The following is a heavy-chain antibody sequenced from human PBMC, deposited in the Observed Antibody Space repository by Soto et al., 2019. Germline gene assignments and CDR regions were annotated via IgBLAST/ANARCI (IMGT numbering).Heavy chain of an antibody. V-gene: IGHV3-11*05. CDR3: ARLRLTGYFVY. CDR1: GFTFSDHY. J-gene: IGHJ4*02. Sequence: QVQLVESGGGLVKPGGSLRHSCVASGFTFSDHYMTWIRQAPGKGLEWLSYVSTSSSYTNYADSVKGRFTISRDNAMNSLYLQMNSLRAEDTAVYYCARLRLTGYFVYWGQGTLVTVSS. CDR2: VSTSSSYT.